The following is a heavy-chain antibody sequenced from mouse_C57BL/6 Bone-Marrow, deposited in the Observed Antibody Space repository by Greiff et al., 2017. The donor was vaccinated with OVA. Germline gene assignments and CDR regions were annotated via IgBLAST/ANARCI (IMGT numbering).Heavy chain of an antibody. Sequence: VQLKESGPGMVKPSQSLSLTCTVTGYSFTSGYDWHWIRHFPGNKLEWMGYISYSGSTNYNPSLKSRISITHDTSKNHFFLKLNSVTTEDTATYYCARGGQTAQGYFDYWGQGTTLTVSS. CDR1: GYSFTSGYD. CDR3: ARGGQTAQGYFDY. V-gene: IGHV3-1*01. J-gene: IGHJ2*01. D-gene: IGHD3-2*02. CDR2: ISYSGST.